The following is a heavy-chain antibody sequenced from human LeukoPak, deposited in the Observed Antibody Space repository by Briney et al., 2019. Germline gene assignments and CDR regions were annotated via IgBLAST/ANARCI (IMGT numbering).Heavy chain of an antibody. Sequence: SETLSLTCTVSGGSISSGSHYWSWIRQPAGKGLEWIGRIYTSGSTNYNPSLKSRVTISVDTSKNQFSLKLSSVTAADTAVYYCARDPFSDGYNYSGYWGQGTLVTVSS. CDR3: ARDPFSDGYNYSGY. J-gene: IGHJ4*02. D-gene: IGHD5-24*01. CDR2: IYTSGST. V-gene: IGHV4-61*02. CDR1: GGSISSGSHY.